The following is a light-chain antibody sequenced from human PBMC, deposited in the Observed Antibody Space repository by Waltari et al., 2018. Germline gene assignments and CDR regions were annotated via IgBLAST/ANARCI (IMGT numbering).Light chain of an antibody. J-gene: IGLJ2*01. Sequence: QSALTQPASVSGSPGQSITISCSGTGSDVGSYNLVSWYQQHPGKAPELIIYEVNMRPSGVSDRFSGSKSGVTASLTISGLQAEDEAVYFCCSFATNSIVIFGGGTKLTVL. CDR3: CSFATNSIVI. CDR2: EVN. CDR1: GSDVGSYNL. V-gene: IGLV2-23*02.